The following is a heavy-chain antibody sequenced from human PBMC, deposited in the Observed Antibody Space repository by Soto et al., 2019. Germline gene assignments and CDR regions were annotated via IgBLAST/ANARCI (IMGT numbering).Heavy chain of an antibody. V-gene: IGHV3-23*01. D-gene: IGHD6-19*01. CDR1: GFTFSNYA. J-gene: IGHJ4*02. CDR3: AKVSNKWAVAQRGYFDY. Sequence: EVQVLDSGGGLVQPGGSQRLSCEASGFTFSNYAMSWVRQAPGKGLEWVSTISATGSTLYADSVKGRFTISRDNSKNTVYLQMNFLRAEDTAVYYCAKVSNKWAVAQRGYFDYSGQGTLVTVSS. CDR2: ISATGST.